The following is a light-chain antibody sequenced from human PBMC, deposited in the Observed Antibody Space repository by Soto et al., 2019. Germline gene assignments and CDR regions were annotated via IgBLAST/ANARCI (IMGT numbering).Light chain of an antibody. J-gene: IGKJ1*01. Sequence: DIPMTQSPSALSASVGDRVTITCRASQSISSYLNWYQQKPGKAPKLLIYAASSLQSGVPSRFSGSGSGTDFTLNISSLQPEDFATYSCQQSYSTPWTFGHGTQVEI. CDR1: QSISSY. CDR3: QQSYSTPWT. V-gene: IGKV1-39*01. CDR2: AAS.